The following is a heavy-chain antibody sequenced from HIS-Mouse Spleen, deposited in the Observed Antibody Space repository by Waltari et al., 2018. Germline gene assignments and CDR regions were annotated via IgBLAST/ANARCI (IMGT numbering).Heavy chain of an antibody. CDR2: IYYSGST. CDR3: ARGQYYYDSSGYYYFDY. V-gene: IGHV4-59*01. D-gene: IGHD3-22*01. J-gene: IGHJ4*02. CDR1: GGSISSYH. Sequence: QVQLQESGPGLVKPSETLSLTCTVSGGSISSYHWSWIRQPPGKGLEWIGYIYYSGSTNYNPSLKSRVTISVDTSKNQFSLKLSSVTAADTAVYYCARGQYYYDSSGYYYFDYWGQGTLVTVSS.